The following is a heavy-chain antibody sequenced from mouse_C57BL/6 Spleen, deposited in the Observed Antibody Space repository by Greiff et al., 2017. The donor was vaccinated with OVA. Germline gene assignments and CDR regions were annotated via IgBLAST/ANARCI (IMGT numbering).Heavy chain of an antibody. Sequence: QVQLQQSGAELVKPGASVKLSCKASGYTFTSYWMHWVKQRPGQGLEWIGMIHPNSGSTNYNEKFKSKATLTVDKSSSTAYMQLSSLTSEDSAVYYCATKYYYGSSFYFDYWGQGTTLTVSS. CDR1: GYTFTSYW. CDR3: ATKYYYGSSFYFDY. V-gene: IGHV1-64*01. CDR2: IHPNSGST. J-gene: IGHJ2*01. D-gene: IGHD1-1*01.